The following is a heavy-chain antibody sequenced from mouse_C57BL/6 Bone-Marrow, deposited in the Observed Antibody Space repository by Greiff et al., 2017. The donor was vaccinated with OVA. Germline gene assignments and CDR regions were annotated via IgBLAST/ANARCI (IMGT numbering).Heavy chain of an antibody. Sequence: QVQLQQSGAELVRPGASVKLSCKASGYTFTDYYINWVKQRPGQGLEWIARIYPGSGNTYYNEKFKGKATLTAEKSSSTAYMQLSSLTSEDSAVYFCARKAGSYYFDYWGQGTTLTVSS. CDR1: GYTFTDYY. CDR2: IYPGSGNT. V-gene: IGHV1-76*01. CDR3: ARKAGSYYFDY. J-gene: IGHJ2*01.